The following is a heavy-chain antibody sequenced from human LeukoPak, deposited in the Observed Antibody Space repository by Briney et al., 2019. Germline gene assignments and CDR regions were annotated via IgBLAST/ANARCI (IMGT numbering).Heavy chain of an antibody. Sequence: GGSLRLSCAASGLTVTSNFLSWVRQAPGKRLEWVSLLYSGGGTYYSDSVEGRFTISRDDSKNTLYLQMNHLRAEDTAIYYCARDFFGSNWYDYRGQGSLVTVSS. CDR1: GLTVTSNF. CDR2: LYSGGGT. V-gene: IGHV3-66*01. J-gene: IGHJ4*02. D-gene: IGHD6-13*01. CDR3: ARDFFGSNWYDY.